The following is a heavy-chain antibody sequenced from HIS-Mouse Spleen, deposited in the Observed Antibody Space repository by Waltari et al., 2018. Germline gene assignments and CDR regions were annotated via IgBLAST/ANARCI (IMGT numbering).Heavy chain of an antibody. CDR1: GGSFSGYY. V-gene: IGHV4-34*01. CDR3: ARARPPHQSENDAFDI. CDR2: INHSGST. J-gene: IGHJ3*02. Sequence: QVQLQQWGAGLLKPSETLSLTCAVYGGSFSGYYWSWIRQPPGKGREWIGEINHSGSTNYNPSLKSRVTISVDTSKNQFSLKLSSVTAADTAVYYCARARPPHQSENDAFDIWGQGTMVTVSS.